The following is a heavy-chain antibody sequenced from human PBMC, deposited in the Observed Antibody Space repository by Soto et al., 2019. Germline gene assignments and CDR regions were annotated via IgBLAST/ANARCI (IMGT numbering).Heavy chain of an antibody. CDR1: GGSISSGGYY. Sequence: SETLSLTCTVSGGSISSGGYYWSWIRQHPGKGLEWIGYIYYSGSTYYNPSLKSRVTISVDTSKNQFSLKLSSVTAADTAVYYCARDLSVAGRWGGAFDIWGQGTMVTVSS. J-gene: IGHJ3*02. CDR3: ARDLSVAGRWGGAFDI. CDR2: IYYSGST. D-gene: IGHD6-19*01. V-gene: IGHV4-31*03.